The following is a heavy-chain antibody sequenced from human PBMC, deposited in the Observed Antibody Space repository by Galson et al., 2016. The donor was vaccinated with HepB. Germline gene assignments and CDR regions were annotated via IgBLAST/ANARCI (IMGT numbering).Heavy chain of an antibody. V-gene: IGHV3-30*04. Sequence: SLRLSCAASGFTFSSYVMHWVRQAPGKGLEWVAVISHDGSNKYYADSVMGRFTISRDNPKNTLFLQMNSLRAEDTAVYYCARDKGWEIPETFDYWGQGALVTVSS. CDR2: ISHDGSNK. J-gene: IGHJ4*02. D-gene: IGHD1-26*01. CDR1: GFTFSSYV. CDR3: ARDKGWEIPETFDY.